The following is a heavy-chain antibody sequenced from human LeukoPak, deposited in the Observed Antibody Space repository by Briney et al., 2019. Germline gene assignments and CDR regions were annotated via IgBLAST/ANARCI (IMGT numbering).Heavy chain of an antibody. V-gene: IGHV3-21*04. CDR2: ISSSSGYM. Sequence: GGSLRLSCGASGFTFGGYSMNWVRQAPGKGLEWVSSISSSSGYMYYADSVKGRFTISRDNDKKSLYLQMNSLRAEDTAVYYCARDPPRHGANRDYWSQGTLVTVSS. CDR3: ARDPPRHGANRDY. D-gene: IGHD1-14*01. CDR1: GFTFGGYS. J-gene: IGHJ4*02.